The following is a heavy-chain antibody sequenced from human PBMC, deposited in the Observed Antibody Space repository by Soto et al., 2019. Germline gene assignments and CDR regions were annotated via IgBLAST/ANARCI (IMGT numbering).Heavy chain of an antibody. Sequence: EVQLVESGGGLVQPGGSLRLSCAASGFTFSSHDMHWVRQATGKGLEWVSAIGTGGDTYYPDSVKGRFTISRENAKNSLYLQMNNLRAGDTAVYYCTRGYYYVMDVWGQGTTVTVSS. J-gene: IGHJ6*02. CDR3: TRGYYYVMDV. CDR1: GFTFSSHD. CDR2: IGTGGDT. V-gene: IGHV3-13*01.